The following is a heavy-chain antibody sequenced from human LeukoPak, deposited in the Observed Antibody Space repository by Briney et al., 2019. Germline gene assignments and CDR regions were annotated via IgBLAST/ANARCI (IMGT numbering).Heavy chain of an antibody. J-gene: IGHJ4*02. CDR1: GFTFSSYA. CDR2: ISSNGGST. D-gene: IGHD2-2*01. Sequence: GGSLRLSCAASGFTFSSYAMHWVRQAPGKGLEYVSAISSNGGSTYYANSVKGRFTISRDNSKNTLYLQMGSLRAEDMAVYYCARGALGYCSSTSCYQALINDYWGRGTLVTVSS. V-gene: IGHV3-64*01. CDR3: ARGALGYCSSTSCYQALINDY.